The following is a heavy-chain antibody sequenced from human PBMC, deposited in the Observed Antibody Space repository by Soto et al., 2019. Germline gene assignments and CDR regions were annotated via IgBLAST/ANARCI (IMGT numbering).Heavy chain of an antibody. V-gene: IGHV4-39*07. Sequence: SETLSLTCSVSGDSISNSRFYWAWIRQPPGEGLEWIGSIYHTGNAYYNPSLKGRVTISVDTSKNQFSLKLTSVTAADTAVYYCARGDVPSLFYYYYGMDVWGQGTTVTISS. D-gene: IGHD3-16*02. CDR1: GDSISNSRFY. CDR2: IYHTGNA. J-gene: IGHJ6*02. CDR3: ARGDVPSLFYYYYGMDV.